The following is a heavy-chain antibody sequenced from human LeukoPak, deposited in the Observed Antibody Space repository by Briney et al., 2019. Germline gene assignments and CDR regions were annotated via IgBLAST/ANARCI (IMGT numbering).Heavy chain of an antibody. CDR1: GFTFSDYY. Sequence: PGGSLRLSCAASGFTFSDYYMSWIRQAPGKGLEGVSYISSSGITIYYADSVKGRFTISRDNAKNSLYLQMNSLRAEDTAVYYCVRDYENLTGSKTRFHYWGQGTLVTVSS. D-gene: IGHD3-9*01. J-gene: IGHJ4*02. V-gene: IGHV3-11*04. CDR3: VRDYENLTGSKTRFHY. CDR2: ISSSGITI.